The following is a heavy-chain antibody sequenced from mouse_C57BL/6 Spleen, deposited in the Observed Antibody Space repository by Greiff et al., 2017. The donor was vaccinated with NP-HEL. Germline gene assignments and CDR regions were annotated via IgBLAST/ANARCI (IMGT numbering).Heavy chain of an antibody. CDR1: GYTFTSYW. CDR3: ARGGLGRQYFDY. J-gene: IGHJ2*01. CDR2: IYPGSGST. Sequence: VQLQQPGAELVKPGASVKMSCKASGYTFTSYWITWVKQRPGQGLEWIGDIYPGSGSTNYNEKFKSKATLTVDTSSSTAYMQLSSLTSEDSAVYYGARGGLGRQYFDYWGQGTTLTVSS. V-gene: IGHV1-55*01. D-gene: IGHD4-1*01.